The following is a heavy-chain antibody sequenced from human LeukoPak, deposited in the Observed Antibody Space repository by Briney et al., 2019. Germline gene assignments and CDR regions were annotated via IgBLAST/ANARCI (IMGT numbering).Heavy chain of an antibody. CDR1: GFTFSSYW. CDR3: ARQAVTAMVEYYFDY. Sequence: GGSLRLSCAASGFTFSSYWMHWVRQAPGKGLVWVSRINSDGSSTSYADSVKGRFTISRDNAKNTLYLQMNSLRAEDTAVYYCARQAVTAMVEYYFDYWGQGTPVTVSS. V-gene: IGHV3-74*01. D-gene: IGHD5-18*01. J-gene: IGHJ4*02. CDR2: INSDGSST.